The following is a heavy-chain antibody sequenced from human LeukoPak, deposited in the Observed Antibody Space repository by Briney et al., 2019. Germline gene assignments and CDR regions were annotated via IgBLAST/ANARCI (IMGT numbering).Heavy chain of an antibody. Sequence: ASVKVSCKASGYTFTTYDINWVRQAPGQGLEWMGWINPNSGGTDYPQGFQGRVTMTRDTSISTAYMELSSLRSDDTAVYYCARGIDSDWSLIEGQFDFWGQGTLVTVSS. CDR1: GYTFTTYD. D-gene: IGHD3-9*01. CDR3: ARGIDSDWSLIEGQFDF. J-gene: IGHJ4*02. V-gene: IGHV1-2*02. CDR2: INPNSGGT.